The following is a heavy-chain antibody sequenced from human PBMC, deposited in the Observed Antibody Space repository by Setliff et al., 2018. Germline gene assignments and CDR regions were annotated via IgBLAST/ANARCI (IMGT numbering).Heavy chain of an antibody. V-gene: IGHV1-46*01. D-gene: IGHD3-22*01. CDR3: ARANYYDSSGHSVYGMDV. Sequence: ASVKVSCKASGYTFTSHYMHWVRQAPGQGLEWMGIINPSGGSTSYAQKFQGRVTITADESTSTAYMELSSLRSEDTAVYYCARANYYDSSGHSVYGMDVWGQGTTVTVSS. CDR1: GYTFTSHY. J-gene: IGHJ6*02. CDR2: INPSGGST.